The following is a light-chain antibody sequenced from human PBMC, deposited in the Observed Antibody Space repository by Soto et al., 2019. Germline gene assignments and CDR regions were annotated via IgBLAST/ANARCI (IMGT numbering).Light chain of an antibody. J-gene: IGKJ1*01. Sequence: DIQMTQSPSPLSASLGDRVTITCRASQSISSWLAWYQQKPVKAPKLLIYKAPSVESGVPSRFSGSGSGPGFTLSISSVQPDDFATYYGQQYNSYWTFGQGTKVEIK. CDR1: QSISSW. CDR3: QQYNSYWT. V-gene: IGKV1-5*03. CDR2: KAP.